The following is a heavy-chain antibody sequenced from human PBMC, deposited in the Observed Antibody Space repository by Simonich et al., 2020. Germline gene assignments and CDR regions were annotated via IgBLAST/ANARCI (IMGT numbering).Heavy chain of an antibody. CDR2: INPNSGGT. CDR1: GYTFTGYY. J-gene: IGHJ3*02. CDR3: ARGRLTGDKGAFDI. V-gene: IGHV1-2*02. Sequence: QVQLVQSGAEGKKPGASVKVSCKASGYTFTGYYMHWVRQAPGKGLGGMGGINPNSGGTNYAQKVQGRVTMTRDTSISTAYMELSRLRSDDTAVYYCARGRLTGDKGAFDIWGQGTMVTVSS. D-gene: IGHD7-27*01.